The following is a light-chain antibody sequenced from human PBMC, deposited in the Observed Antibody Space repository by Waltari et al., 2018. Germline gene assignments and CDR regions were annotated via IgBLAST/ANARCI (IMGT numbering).Light chain of an antibody. J-gene: IGLJ1*01. Sequence: QSALTQPASVSGSPGQSITISCTGTSSDVGSYNAVSWSQKHPGQAPKCMIYEVTKRPPGISYRSSGSKSGNTASLTISGLQAEDEADYYCCSYASTDSYVFGTGTKVTVL. V-gene: IGLV2-23*02. CDR3: CSYASTDSYV. CDR1: SSDVGSYNA. CDR2: EVT.